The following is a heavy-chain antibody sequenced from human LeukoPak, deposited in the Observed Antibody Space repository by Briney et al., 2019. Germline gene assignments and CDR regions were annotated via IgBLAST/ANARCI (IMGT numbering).Heavy chain of an antibody. CDR2: INPSGGST. V-gene: IGHV1-46*01. J-gene: IGHJ4*02. CDR3: ATEGIVATITPDFDY. D-gene: IGHD5-12*01. CDR1: GYTFTSYS. Sequence: ASVKVSCKASGYTFTSYSIHWVRQAPGQGLEWMGIINPSGGSTAYAQKFQDRVTMTRDTSTSTAYMEMRSLGSDDTAVYYCATEGIVATITPDFDYWGQGTLVTVSS.